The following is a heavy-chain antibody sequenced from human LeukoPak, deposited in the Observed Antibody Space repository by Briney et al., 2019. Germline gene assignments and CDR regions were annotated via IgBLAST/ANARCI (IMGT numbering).Heavy chain of an antibody. J-gene: IGHJ4*02. V-gene: IGHV4-30-2*01. CDR1: GDSVSSGGYY. CDR2: VSHSGST. CDR3: ARYTSSWSDLVTAGYFDF. Sequence: PSQTLSLTCTVSGDSVSSGGYYWNWVRQPPGKGLEWIGYVSHSGSTYYSPSLKSRVTISVDRSRNQFSLNLSSVTAADTAVYYCARYTSSWSDLVTAGYFDFWGQGTLVTVSS. D-gene: IGHD6-13*01.